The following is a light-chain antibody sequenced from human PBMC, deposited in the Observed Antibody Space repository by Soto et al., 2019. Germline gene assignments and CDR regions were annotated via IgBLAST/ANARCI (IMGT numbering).Light chain of an antibody. CDR1: QSFSSTF. V-gene: IGKV3-20*01. CDR3: QQYASSVT. Sequence: EILLTQSPDSLSLSPGDRATLSCRASQSFSSTFFAWDQQKPGQAPRLLIYGASSRTTGIPDRFSGSGSGTYFTLTISRLEPEDFAVYYCQQYASSVTFGQGTKVEIK. J-gene: IGKJ1*01. CDR2: GAS.